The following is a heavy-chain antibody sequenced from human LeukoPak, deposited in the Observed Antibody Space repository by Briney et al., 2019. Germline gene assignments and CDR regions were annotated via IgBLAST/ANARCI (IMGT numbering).Heavy chain of an antibody. V-gene: IGHV3-9*01. CDR1: GFTFSNAW. CDR2: ISWNSGSI. Sequence: GGSLRLSCAASGFTFSNAWMSWVRQAPGKGLEWVSGISWNSGSIGYADSVKGRFTISRDNAKNSLYLQMNSLRAEDTALYYCAKDMGSTAMVSYYGMDVWGQGTTVTVSS. J-gene: IGHJ6*02. CDR3: AKDMGSTAMVSYYGMDV. D-gene: IGHD5-18*01.